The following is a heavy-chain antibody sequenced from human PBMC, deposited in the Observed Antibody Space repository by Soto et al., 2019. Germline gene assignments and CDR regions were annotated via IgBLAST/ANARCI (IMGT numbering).Heavy chain of an antibody. V-gene: IGHV3-23*01. CDR2: ISSSGGRT. CDR1: GFTFRNYD. D-gene: IGHD6-19*01. Sequence: PGGSLRLSCAASGFTFRNYDMSWVRQAPGKGLEWVSTISSSGGRTDYADSVKGQFTISRDNSKNTLHLQMNMLRDEDTAVYYCAKLEGGWFFDSWGQGTLVTVSS. CDR3: AKLEGGWFFDS. J-gene: IGHJ4*02.